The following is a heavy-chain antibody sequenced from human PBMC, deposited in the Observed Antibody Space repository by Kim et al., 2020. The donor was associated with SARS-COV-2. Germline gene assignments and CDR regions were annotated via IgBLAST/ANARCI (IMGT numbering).Heavy chain of an antibody. J-gene: IGHJ4*02. CDR1: GFTFSSYA. CDR2: ISYDGSNK. D-gene: IGHD5-12*01. CDR3: ARDIGGGVATINFDY. V-gene: IGHV3-30*04. Sequence: GGSLRLSCAASGFTFSSYAMHWVRQAPGKGLEWVAVISYDGSNKYYADSVKGRFTISRDNSKNTLYLQMNSLRAEDTAVYYCARDIGGGVATINFDYWGQGTLVTVSS.